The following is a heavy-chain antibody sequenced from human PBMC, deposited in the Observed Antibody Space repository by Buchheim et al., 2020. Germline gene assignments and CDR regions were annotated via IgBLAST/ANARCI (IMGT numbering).Heavy chain of an antibody. V-gene: IGHV3-66*01. CDR3: ARDGKYSSSSVSSGGFHY. Sequence: EVQLVESGGGLVQPGGSLRLSCAASGFTISSNYMSWVRQAPGKGLEWVSVIYSGGSTYYADSVKGRFTISRDNSKNTLYLQMNSRRAEDTAVYYCARDGKYSSSSVSSGGFHYWGQGTL. CDR2: IYSGGST. D-gene: IGHD6-6*01. CDR1: GFTISSNY. J-gene: IGHJ4*02.